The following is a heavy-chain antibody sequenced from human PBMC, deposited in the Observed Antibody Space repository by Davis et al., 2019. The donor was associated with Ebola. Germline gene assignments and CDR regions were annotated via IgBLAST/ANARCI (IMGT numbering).Heavy chain of an antibody. D-gene: IGHD6-19*01. CDR2: ITWNSGSI. V-gene: IGHV3-9*01. J-gene: IGHJ4*02. CDR3: ATCGFCVSSSGIDY. CDR1: GFTFDDYA. Sequence: PGGSLRLSCAASGFTFDDYAMNWVRQAPGKGLEWVSGITWNSGSIGYADSVKGRFTISRDNSKNTLYLQMNSLSADDTAVYYCATCGFCVSSSGIDYRGQGTLVTVSS.